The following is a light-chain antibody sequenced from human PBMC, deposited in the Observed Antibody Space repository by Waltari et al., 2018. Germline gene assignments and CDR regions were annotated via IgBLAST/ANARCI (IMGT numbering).Light chain of an antibody. V-gene: IGKV3-20*01. Sequence: EIVLTQSPGTLSLSPGERATLSCRASQSVRSNYLAWYQQKPGQAPRLLIYGASTRATGIPDRFSGRGSGTDFTLTISRLEPEDFAVYYCQQYGSSLKTFGQGTKVEIK. J-gene: IGKJ1*01. CDR3: QQYGSSLKT. CDR1: QSVRSNY. CDR2: GAS.